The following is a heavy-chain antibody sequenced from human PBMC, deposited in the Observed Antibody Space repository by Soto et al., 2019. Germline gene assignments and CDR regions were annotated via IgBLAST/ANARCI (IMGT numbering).Heavy chain of an antibody. CDR3: ARRGLGWLDP. CDR1: GGSISSSDYR. D-gene: IGHD3-16*01. CDR2: IYYSGTT. J-gene: IGHJ5*02. Sequence: SETLSLTCTVSGGSISSSDYRWSWIRQPPGKGLEWIGYIYYSGTTSYNPSLESRVTISLDMSNNQFSLKLSSVAAADTAVYYCARRGLGWLDPWGQGTLVTVSS. V-gene: IGHV4-30-4*01.